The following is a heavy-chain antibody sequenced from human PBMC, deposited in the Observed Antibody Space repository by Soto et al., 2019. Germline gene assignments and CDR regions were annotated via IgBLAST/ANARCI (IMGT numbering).Heavy chain of an antibody. D-gene: IGHD5-12*01. CDR1: GGTFTNYA. Sequence: SVKVSCKASGGTFTNYAINWVRQAPGQGLEWMGGIIPIFGTPNYAQKFQGRVTITADESTSTAYLDLSSLRSEDTAVYYCARPVEMATISRSYLFYWGQGTLVTVS. CDR3: ARPVEMATISRSYLFY. J-gene: IGHJ4*02. CDR2: IIPIFGTP. V-gene: IGHV1-69*13.